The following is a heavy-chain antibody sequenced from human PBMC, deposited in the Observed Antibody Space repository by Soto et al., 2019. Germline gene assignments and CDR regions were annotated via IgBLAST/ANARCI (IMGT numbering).Heavy chain of an antibody. D-gene: IGHD3-22*01. Sequence: ASVKVSCKASGGTFSLYGFGWVRQVPGHGPEWMGGILPISGTANYAQKLQGRVTMTTDTSTSTAYMELRSLRSDDTAVYYCARDSSTMILYYYYGMDVWGQGTTVTVSS. CDR2: ILPISGTA. CDR3: ARDSSTMILYYYYGMDV. CDR1: GGTFSLYG. J-gene: IGHJ6*02. V-gene: IGHV1-69*05.